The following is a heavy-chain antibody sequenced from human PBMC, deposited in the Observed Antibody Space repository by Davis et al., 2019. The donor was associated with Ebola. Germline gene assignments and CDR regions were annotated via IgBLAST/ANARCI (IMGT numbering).Heavy chain of an antibody. CDR2: LSASGGAK. CDR3: ATDSSGYNYERLYYTYYMDV. Sequence: GGSLRLSCTVSGFTFSGYDFSWVRQAPGKGLEWVSLLSASGGAKYYADSVRGRFTISRDHSKNTMYLEMNSLRADDTAIYYCATDSSGYNYERLYYTYYMDVWGRGTTVSVSS. J-gene: IGHJ6*03. D-gene: IGHD3-22*01. CDR1: GFTFSGYD. V-gene: IGHV3-23*01.